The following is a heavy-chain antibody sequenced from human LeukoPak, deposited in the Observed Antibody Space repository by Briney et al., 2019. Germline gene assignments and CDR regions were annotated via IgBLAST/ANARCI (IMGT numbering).Heavy chain of an antibody. CDR3: ARDRGLLGVTRFNWLDP. V-gene: IGHV1-2*02. D-gene: IGHD2-8*02. CDR1: GYIFFDYY. CDR2: INPKSGDT. J-gene: IGHJ5*02. Sequence: ASVKVSCKASGYIFFDYYIHWVRQARGQGLECMGWINPKSGDTDYAQNFQGRVAMTRDTSSTTGYLELSRVRQDDTAVYFCARDRGLLGVTRFNWLDPWGQGTLVTVSS.